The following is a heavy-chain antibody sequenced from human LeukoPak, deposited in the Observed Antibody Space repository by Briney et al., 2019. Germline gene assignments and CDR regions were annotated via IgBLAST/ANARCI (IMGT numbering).Heavy chain of an antibody. Sequence: GGSLRLSCAASGFTFSSYAMSWVRQAPGKGLEWVSAISGSGGSTYYADSVKGRFTISRDNSKNTLYLQMNSLRAEDTAVYYCAKVGAIVVVPAAIYDYWGQGTLVTVSS. CDR1: GFTFSSYA. D-gene: IGHD2-2*01. V-gene: IGHV3-23*01. J-gene: IGHJ4*02. CDR2: ISGSGGST. CDR3: AKVGAIVVVPAAIYDY.